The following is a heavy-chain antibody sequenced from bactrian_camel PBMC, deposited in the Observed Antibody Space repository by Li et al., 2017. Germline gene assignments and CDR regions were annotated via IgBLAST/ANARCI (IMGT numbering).Heavy chain of an antibody. CDR1: GGPKLTFC. Sequence: VQLVESGGGSVQSGRSLILSCKVTGGPKLTFCMGWFRQAPGKEREAVAVIDMDGKINYADSVKDRFTISRDNDKPTLYLQMENLKSEDSDMYYCAANFGPYCSGPYLARRTNFEGQGTQVTVS. V-gene: IGHV3S67*01. D-gene: IGHD2*01. CDR2: IDMDGKI. J-gene: IGHJ4*01.